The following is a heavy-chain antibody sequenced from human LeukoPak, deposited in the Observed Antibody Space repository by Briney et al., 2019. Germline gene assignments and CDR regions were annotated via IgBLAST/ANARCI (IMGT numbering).Heavy chain of an antibody. J-gene: IGHJ4*02. D-gene: IGHD5-18*01. CDR2: ISSSSSYI. Sequence: GGSLRLSCSASGFIFSNYAMYWVRQAPGKGLEWVSSISSSSSYIYYADSVKGRFTISRDNAKNSLYLQMNSLRAEDTAVYYCARDQYSYGKGIDYWGQGTLVTVSS. CDR1: GFIFSNYA. CDR3: ARDQYSYGKGIDY. V-gene: IGHV3-21*01.